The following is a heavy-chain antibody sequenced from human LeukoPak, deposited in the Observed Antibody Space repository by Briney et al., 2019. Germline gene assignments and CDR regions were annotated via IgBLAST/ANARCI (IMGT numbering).Heavy chain of an antibody. V-gene: IGHV4-34*01. Sequence: PSETLSFTCAVYGGSFSGYYWSWIRQPPGKGLEWIGEINHSGRTNYNPSLKSRVTISVDTSKNQFYLKLRSVTAADTAVYYCARGFGARDYWGQGTLVTVSS. D-gene: IGHD1-26*01. CDR1: GGSFSGYY. J-gene: IGHJ4*02. CDR2: INHSGRT. CDR3: ARGFGARDY.